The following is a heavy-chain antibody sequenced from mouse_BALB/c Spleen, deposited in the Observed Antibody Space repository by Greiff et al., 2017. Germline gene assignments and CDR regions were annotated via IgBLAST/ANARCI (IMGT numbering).Heavy chain of an antibody. CDR2: INPSTGYT. J-gene: IGHJ4*01. Sequence: LQESGAELAKPGASVKMSCKASGYTFTSYWMHWVKQRPGQGLEWIGYINPSTGYTEYNQKFKDKATLTADKSSSTAYMQLSSLTSEDSAVYYCARRGYPDPDYWGQGTSVTVSS. CDR1: GYTFTSYW. D-gene: IGHD2-2*01. V-gene: IGHV1-7*01. CDR3: ARRGYPDPDY.